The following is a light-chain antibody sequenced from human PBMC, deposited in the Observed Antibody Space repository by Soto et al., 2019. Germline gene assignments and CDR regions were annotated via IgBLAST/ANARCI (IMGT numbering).Light chain of an antibody. CDR1: SIDIAPYNY. Sequence: QSVLTQPASVSGSPGQSLTIPCAGTSIDIAPYNYVSWYQQHPGKAPKLIIYEVSYRPSGISNRFSGSKSGNTASLTISGLQAEDEADYYCSSYTSSTTYVLGNGTKLT. J-gene: IGLJ1*01. V-gene: IGLV2-14*01. CDR3: SSYTSSTTYV. CDR2: EVS.